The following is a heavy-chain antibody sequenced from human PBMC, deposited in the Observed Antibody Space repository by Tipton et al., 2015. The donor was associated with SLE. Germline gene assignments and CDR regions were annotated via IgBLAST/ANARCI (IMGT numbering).Heavy chain of an antibody. D-gene: IGHD5-24*01. CDR1: GFTFSNYA. J-gene: IGHJ5*02. CDR2: IRGSGGST. Sequence: SLRLSCAASGFTFSNYAMSWVRQAPGKGLEWGSSIRGSGGSTYYADSVKGRLTISRDNSKITLYLDMNSLRAEDTAVYYCAKEGSPRFFFEHWGHGALVTVSS. V-gene: IGHV3-23*01. CDR3: AKEGSPRFFFEH.